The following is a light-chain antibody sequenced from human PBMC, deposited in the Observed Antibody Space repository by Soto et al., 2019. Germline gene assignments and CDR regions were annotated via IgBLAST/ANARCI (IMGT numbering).Light chain of an antibody. CDR3: SSSTSRNTFV. CDR1: NSDVNY. CDR2: EVI. V-gene: IGLV2-14*01. J-gene: IGLJ1*01. Sequence: QSALTQPASVSGAPGQSITISCTGTNSDVNYVSWHQQHPGKAPKLMIYEVINRSSGVSTRFSGSKSGNTASLTISGLQDEDEADYYCSSSTSRNTFVFGTGTKLTVL.